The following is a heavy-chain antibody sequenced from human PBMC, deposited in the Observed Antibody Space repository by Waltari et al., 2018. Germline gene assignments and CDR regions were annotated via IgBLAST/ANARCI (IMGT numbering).Heavy chain of an antibody. Sequence: QLQLQESGPGLVKPSETLSLTCTVSGGSISSSSYYWGWLRQPPGKGLEWIGSIYYSGSTYYNPSLKSRVTISVDTSKNQFSLKLSSVTAADTAVYYCARHEVLLWVDVWGKGTTVTVSS. CDR2: IYYSGST. D-gene: IGHD3-10*01. J-gene: IGHJ6*04. CDR3: ARHEVLLWVDV. V-gene: IGHV4-39*01. CDR1: GGSISSSSYY.